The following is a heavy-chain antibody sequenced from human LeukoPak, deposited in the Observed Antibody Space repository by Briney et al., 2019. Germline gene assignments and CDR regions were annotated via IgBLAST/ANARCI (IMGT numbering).Heavy chain of an antibody. CDR3: ARGYCISPSCNGAPY. D-gene: IGHD2-2*01. V-gene: IGHV7-4-1*02. J-gene: IGHJ4*02. Sequence: ASVKVSCKASGGTFSSYAISWVRQAPGQGLEWMGWINTNTGNPTYAQGFTGRFVFSLDTSVSTAYLQISSLKAEDTAVYYCARGYCISPSCNGAPYWGKGPLVPVSS. CDR2: INTNTGNP. CDR1: GGTFSSYA.